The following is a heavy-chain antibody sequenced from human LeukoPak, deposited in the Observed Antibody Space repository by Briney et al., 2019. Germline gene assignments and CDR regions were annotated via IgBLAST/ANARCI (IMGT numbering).Heavy chain of an antibody. J-gene: IGHJ5*02. D-gene: IGHD2-2*02. Sequence: SETLSLTCTVSGCSISSSSYYWGWIRQPPGKGLECIGSIFYSGSTSYNPSLKSRVTISVDTSKNQFSLKLTSVTAADTAVYYCARRGGLYYNWFDPWGQGTLVTVSS. CDR1: GCSISSSSYY. CDR3: ARRGGLYYNWFDP. CDR2: IFYSGST. V-gene: IGHV4-39*01.